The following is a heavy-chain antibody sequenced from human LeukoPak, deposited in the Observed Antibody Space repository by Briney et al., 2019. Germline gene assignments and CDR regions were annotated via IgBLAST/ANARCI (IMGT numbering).Heavy chain of an antibody. CDR1: GGTFSSYA. J-gene: IGHJ5*02. V-gene: IGHV1-46*01. CDR2: INPSGGST. CDR3: ARGGYIVVVVAATSWFDP. Sequence: ASVKVSCKASGGTFSSYAISWVRQAPGQGLEWMGIINPSGGSTSYAQKFQGRVTMTRDTSTSTVYMELSSLRSEDTAVYYCARGGYIVVVVAATSWFDPWGQGTLVTVSS. D-gene: IGHD2-15*01.